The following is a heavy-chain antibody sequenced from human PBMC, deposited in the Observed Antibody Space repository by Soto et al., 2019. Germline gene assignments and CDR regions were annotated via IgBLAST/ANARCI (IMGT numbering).Heavy chain of an antibody. CDR2: ISGSGGST. Sequence: GGSLRLSCAASGFTFSSYAMSWVRQAPGKGLEWVSAISGSGGSTYYADSVKGRFTISRDNSKNTLYLQMNSLRAEDPAVYYCAKDRGSGSYYNYWGQGTLVTVSS. CDR3: AKDRGSGSYYNY. V-gene: IGHV3-23*01. CDR1: GFTFSSYA. D-gene: IGHD1-26*01. J-gene: IGHJ4*02.